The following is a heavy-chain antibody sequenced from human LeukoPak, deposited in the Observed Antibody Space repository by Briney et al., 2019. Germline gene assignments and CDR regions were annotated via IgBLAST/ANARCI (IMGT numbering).Heavy chain of an antibody. D-gene: IGHD6-19*01. J-gene: IGHJ4*02. CDR1: GGSISSGGYY. V-gene: IGHV4-31*03. CDR2: IYYSGST. CDR3: ARQSSTIAVAGTFDY. Sequence: SETLSLICTVSGGSISSGGYYWSWIRQHPGKGLEWIGYIYYSGSTYYNPSLKSRVTISVDTSKNQFSLKLSSVTAADTAVYYCARQSSTIAVAGTFDYWGQGTLVTVSS.